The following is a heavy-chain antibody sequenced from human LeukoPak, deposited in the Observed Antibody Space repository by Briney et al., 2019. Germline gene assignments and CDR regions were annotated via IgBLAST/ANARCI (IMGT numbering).Heavy chain of an antibody. CDR3: ARGEDFKSSRFDP. V-gene: IGHV4-59*11. D-gene: IGHD1-26*01. CDR1: GGSISGHY. CDR2: IHNSGTI. J-gene: IGHJ5*02. Sequence: SETLSLTCTVSGGSISGHYWNWIRQPPGKGLEWIGYIHNSGTIKYNPSLESRVTISVDTSKNQFSLKLTSVTAADTALYYCARGEDFKSSRFDPWGQGTLVTVSS.